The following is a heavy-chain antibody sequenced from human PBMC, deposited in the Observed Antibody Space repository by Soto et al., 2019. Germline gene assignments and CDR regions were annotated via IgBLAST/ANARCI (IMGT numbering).Heavy chain of an antibody. CDR2: IFHGGNT. J-gene: IGHJ3*01. CDR3: ARARWYDAFDV. V-gene: IGHV4-38-2*01. Sequence: SETLSLTCAVSGLFISSGNYWGWIRKPPGKGLEWIGSIFHGGNTYYNPSLKSRVTISVDMSKNQFSLKLNSVTAADTAVYYCARARWYDAFDVWGQGTVVTVSS. CDR1: GLFISSGNY. D-gene: IGHD2-15*01.